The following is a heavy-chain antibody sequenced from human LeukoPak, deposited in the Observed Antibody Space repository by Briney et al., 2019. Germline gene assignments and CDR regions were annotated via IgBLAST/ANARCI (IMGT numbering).Heavy chain of an antibody. J-gene: IGHJ4*02. D-gene: IGHD2-2*01. V-gene: IGHV1-2*02. CDR1: GYIFTGYS. Sequence: ASVKVSCKASGYIFTGYSMHWVRQAPGQGLEWMGWINPNSGVTNYAQKFQGRVTMTRDTSISTAYMELSSLRSDDTAVYYCARVGVEGASRYDYWGQGTLVTVSS. CDR2: INPNSGVT. CDR3: ARVGVEGASRYDY.